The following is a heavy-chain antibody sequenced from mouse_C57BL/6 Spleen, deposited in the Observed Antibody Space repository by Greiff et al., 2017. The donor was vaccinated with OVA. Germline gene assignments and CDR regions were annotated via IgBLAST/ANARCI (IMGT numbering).Heavy chain of an antibody. CDR3: ARSFYYGSSYRYFDV. J-gene: IGHJ1*03. CDR1: GYSFTGYF. V-gene: IGHV1-20*01. D-gene: IGHD1-1*01. Sequence: VQLQQSRPELVKPGDSVKISCKASGYSFTGYFMNWVMQSHGKSLEWIGRINPYNGDTFYNQKFKGKATLTVDKSSSTAHMELRSLTSEDSAVYYCARSFYYGSSYRYFDVWGTGTTVTVSS. CDR2: INPYNGDT.